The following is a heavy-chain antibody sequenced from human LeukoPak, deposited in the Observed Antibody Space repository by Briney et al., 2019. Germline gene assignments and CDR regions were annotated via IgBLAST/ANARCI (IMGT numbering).Heavy chain of an antibody. CDR2: ISGSSST. CDR3: AKHSGSYFIYYVDS. J-gene: IGHJ4*02. Sequence: GGSLRLSCAASGFTFSTYAMSWVRQAPGKGLEWVSGISGSSSTYYADSVKGRFTISRDNSKNTLYLEMNSLRAEDTALYYCAKHSGSYFIYYVDSWGQGTLVTVSS. V-gene: IGHV3-23*01. D-gene: IGHD1-26*01. CDR1: GFTFSTYA.